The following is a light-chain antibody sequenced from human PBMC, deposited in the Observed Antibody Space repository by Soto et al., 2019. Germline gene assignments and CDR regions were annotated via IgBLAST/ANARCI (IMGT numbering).Light chain of an antibody. V-gene: IGKV3-20*01. Sequence: EIVLTQSPGTLSLSPGERATLSCRASQSVSSSYLAWYQQKPGQAHRLLIYGASSRATGIPDRFSGSGSGTDFTLTISRLEPEDFAVYYCQQYGSSPLLTFGGGTKVEIE. CDR3: QQYGSSPLLT. CDR2: GAS. J-gene: IGKJ4*01. CDR1: QSVSSSY.